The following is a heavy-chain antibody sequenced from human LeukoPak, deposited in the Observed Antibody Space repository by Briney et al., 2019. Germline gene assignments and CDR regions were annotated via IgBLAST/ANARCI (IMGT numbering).Heavy chain of an antibody. J-gene: IGHJ2*01. CDR1: GGSISSGGYY. V-gene: IGHV4-31*03. CDR3: ASTTVVTPYFDL. Sequence: PSETLSLTCTVSGGSISSGGYYWRWIRQHPGKGLEWIGCIYYSGSTYYNPSLKSRVTISVDTSKNQFSLKLSSVTAADTAVYYCASTTVVTPYFDLWGRGTLVTVSS. D-gene: IGHD4-17*01. CDR2: IYYSGST.